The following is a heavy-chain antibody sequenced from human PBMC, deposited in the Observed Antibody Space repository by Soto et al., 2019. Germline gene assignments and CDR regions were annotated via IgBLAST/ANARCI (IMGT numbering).Heavy chain of an antibody. J-gene: IGHJ6*02. Sequence: QVQLVQSWAEVKKPGSSGKVSCKGSGGTFSSYAISWVRQAPGQGLEWMGGIIPVFGTANYAEKFQGRVTITADEATSTAYMEMSSLRSEDTAVYYCAREYGSGTRMDVWGQGTTVTVSS. CDR3: AREYGSGTRMDV. CDR2: IIPVFGTA. CDR1: GGTFSSYA. D-gene: IGHD3-10*01. V-gene: IGHV1-69*01.